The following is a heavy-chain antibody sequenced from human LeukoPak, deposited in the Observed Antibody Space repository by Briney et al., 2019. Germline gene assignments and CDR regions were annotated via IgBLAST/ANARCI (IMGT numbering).Heavy chain of an antibody. Sequence: SGGSLRLSCAASGFTFSSYAMSWVRQAPGKGLEYLSAIYSDGSRTYYADSVKGRFTISRDNSKNTLYFEMSSLRVEDTAVYYCVKSPGSGWPVWGQGTLLTVSS. CDR1: GFTFSSYA. CDR3: VKSPGSGWPV. D-gene: IGHD6-19*01. J-gene: IGHJ4*02. V-gene: IGHV3-64D*06. CDR2: IYSDGSRT.